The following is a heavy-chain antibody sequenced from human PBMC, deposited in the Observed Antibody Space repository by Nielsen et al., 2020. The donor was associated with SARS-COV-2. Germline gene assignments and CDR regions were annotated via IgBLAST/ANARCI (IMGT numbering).Heavy chain of an antibody. V-gene: IGHV4-31*02. J-gene: IGHJ5*02. CDR2: IYYSGST. Sequence: LRLSCAVSGGSISSGGYYWSWIRRHPGKGLEWIGYIYYSGSTYYNPSLKSRVTISVDTSKNQFSLKLSSVTAADTAVYYCARARVTDWFDPWGQGTLVTVSS. CDR1: GGSISSGGYY. CDR3: ARARVTDWFDP. D-gene: IGHD2-21*02.